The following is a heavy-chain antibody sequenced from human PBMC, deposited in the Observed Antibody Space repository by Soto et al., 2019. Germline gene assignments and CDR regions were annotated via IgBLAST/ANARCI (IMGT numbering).Heavy chain of an antibody. V-gene: IGHV3-23*01. CDR2: ITPSGGNT. D-gene: IGHD2-8*01. Sequence: EVQLLESGGGLVQPGGSLRLSCAASGFSFNTYAMTWVRQAPGKGLEWVSTITPSGGNTYYADSVKVRFTITRDNSENTLFLHMNSLRAEDTAVYYCAGRYCPNGVCYTNFYYYMDIWGEGTSVTFSS. J-gene: IGHJ6*03. CDR3: AGRYCPNGVCYTNFYYYMDI. CDR1: GFSFNTYA.